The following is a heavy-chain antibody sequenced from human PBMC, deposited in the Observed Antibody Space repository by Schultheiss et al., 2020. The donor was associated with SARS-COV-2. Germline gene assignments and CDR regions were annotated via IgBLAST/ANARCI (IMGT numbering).Heavy chain of an antibody. CDR1: GFTFSSYA. CDR3: ARSPMVRGVILYDDYYYGMDV. J-gene: IGHJ6*02. V-gene: IGHV3-23*01. CDR2: ISGSGGST. D-gene: IGHD3-10*01. Sequence: GGSLRLSCAASGFTFSSYAMSWVRQAPGKGLEWVSAISGSGGSTYYADSVKGRFTISRDNSKNTLYLQMNSLRAEDTAVYYCARSPMVRGVILYDDYYYGMDVWGQGTTVTGSS.